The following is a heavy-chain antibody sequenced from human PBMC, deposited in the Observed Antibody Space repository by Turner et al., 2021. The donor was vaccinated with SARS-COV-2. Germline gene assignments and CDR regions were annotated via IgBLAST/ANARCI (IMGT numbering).Heavy chain of an antibody. CDR3: ASSLPAPGGVPGRLNY. Sequence: QVQLVQSGAEVEKPGASVKVSCKASGYTFTSFYMHWVRQAPGQGLEWMGIINPSGGSTNYAQKFQGRVTMTRDTSTSTVYMELSSLRSEDTAVYYCASSLPAPGGVPGRLNYWGQGDLVTVSS. CDR1: GYTFTSFY. CDR2: INPSGGST. J-gene: IGHJ4*02. D-gene: IGHD2-8*02. V-gene: IGHV1-46*01.